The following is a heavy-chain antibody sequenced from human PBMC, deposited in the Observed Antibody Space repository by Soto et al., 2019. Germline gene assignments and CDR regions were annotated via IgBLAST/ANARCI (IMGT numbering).Heavy chain of an antibody. CDR1: GFIFSNYA. J-gene: IGHJ4*02. CDR2: ISGSGVNT. V-gene: IGHV3-23*01. D-gene: IGHD1-26*01. CDR3: AKEVGTTDVDYFDY. Sequence: PGGSLRLSCAASGFIFSNYAMSGVRQAPGKGPEWVSSISGSGVNTFYADSVKGRFTISRDNSKNTLYLQMNSLRAEDTAVYYCAKEVGTTDVDYFDYWGQGTLVTVSS.